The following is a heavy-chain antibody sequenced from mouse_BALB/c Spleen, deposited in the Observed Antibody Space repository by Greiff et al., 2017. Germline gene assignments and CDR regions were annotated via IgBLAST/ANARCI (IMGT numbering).Heavy chain of an antibody. CDR3: VRQEDYYGSRDAMDY. CDR1: GFTFNTYA. Sequence: EVQLVESGGGLVQPKGSLKLSCAASGFTFNTYAMNWVRPAPGKGLEWVARIRSKSNNYATYYADSVKDRFTISRDDSQSMLYLQMNNLKTEDTAMYDCVRQEDYYGSRDAMDYWGQGTSVTVSS. J-gene: IGHJ4*01. V-gene: IGHV10-1*02. D-gene: IGHD1-1*01. CDR2: IRSKSNNYAT.